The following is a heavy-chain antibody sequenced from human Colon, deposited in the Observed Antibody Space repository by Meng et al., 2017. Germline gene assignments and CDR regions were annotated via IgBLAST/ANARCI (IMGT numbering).Heavy chain of an antibody. CDR1: GYIFTNYD. D-gene: IGHD6-13*01. CDR3: ARAIAAAGSNWFDL. Sequence: QGQLVRPGAEVKKPGASGKVSCKASGYIFTNYDTNWVRQATGQGLEWMGWMNPNSGNTGYAQKFQGRVTMTRNASISTAYMELSSLRSDDTAVYYCARAIAAAGSNWFDLWGQGTLVTVSS. CDR2: MNPNSGNT. V-gene: IGHV1-8*01. J-gene: IGHJ5*02.